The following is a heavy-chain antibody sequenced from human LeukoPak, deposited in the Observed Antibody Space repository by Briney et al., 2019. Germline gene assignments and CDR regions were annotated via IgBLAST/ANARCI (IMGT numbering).Heavy chain of an antibody. CDR1: GFTFSSYE. CDR2: ISSRGDII. CDR3: ARDAWGYYYMDV. D-gene: IGHD7-27*01. J-gene: IGHJ6*03. V-gene: IGHV3-48*03. Sequence: GGSLRLSCVVSGFTFSSYEMNWVRQAPGKGLEWVSYISSRGDIIYYADSVRGRFTISRDNADNSLYLQMNSLRAEDTAVYYCARDAWGYYYMDVWGRGTTVTVSS.